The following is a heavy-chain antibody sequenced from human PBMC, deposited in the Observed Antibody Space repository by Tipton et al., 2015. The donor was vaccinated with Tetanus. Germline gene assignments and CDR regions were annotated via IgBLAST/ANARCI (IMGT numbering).Heavy chain of an antibody. Sequence: TLSLTCIVSGGSMRSYYWSWIRQPPGKGLEWIGHIYSSGGARYNPSLKSRTTMSVDRSESQFSLEVTSVTAADTAIYYCARTGWFGHMPAFDSWGLGTLVTVSS. CDR3: ARTGWFGHMPAFDS. J-gene: IGHJ4*02. CDR2: IYSSGGA. CDR1: GGSMRSYY. D-gene: IGHD3-10*01. V-gene: IGHV4-59*01.